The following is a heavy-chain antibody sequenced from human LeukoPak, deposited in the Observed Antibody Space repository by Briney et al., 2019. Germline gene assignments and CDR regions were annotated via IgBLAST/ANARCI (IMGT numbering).Heavy chain of an antibody. CDR2: IYYSGST. V-gene: IGHV4-59*01. Sequence: PSETLSLTCTVSGGSISSNYWSWIRQPPGKGLEWIGYIYYSGSTNYNPSLKSRVTISVDTSKNQFSLKLSSVTAADTAVYYCARGAGYSSTKIDYWGQGALVTVSS. J-gene: IGHJ4*02. D-gene: IGHD6-13*01. CDR1: GGSISSNY. CDR3: ARGAGYSSTKIDY.